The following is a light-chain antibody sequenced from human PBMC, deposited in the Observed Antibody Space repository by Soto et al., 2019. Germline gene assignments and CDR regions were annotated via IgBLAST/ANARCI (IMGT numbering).Light chain of an antibody. CDR3: QQYGSSPLT. CDR2: GAS. J-gene: IGKJ4*01. CDR1: QSVRSTY. V-gene: IGKV3-20*01. Sequence: EIVVTQSPCTVSLSTGERATLSCRASQSVRSTYLAWYQQKPGQAPRLLIYGASSRATGIPDRFSGSGSATDFTLTISILEPEDFAVYYCQQYGSSPLTFGGGTKVDIK.